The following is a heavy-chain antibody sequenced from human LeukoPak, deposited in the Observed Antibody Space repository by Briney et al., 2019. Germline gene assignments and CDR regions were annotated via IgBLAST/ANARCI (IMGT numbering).Heavy chain of an antibody. Sequence: PGGSLRLSCVVSGFTFSSFAMNWVRQAPGKGLEWVSVISGNGGVTYYADSVKGRFTISRDNAKNSLYLQMNSLRAEDTAVYYCARAPLAAAGPFDYWGQETLVTVSS. D-gene: IGHD6-13*01. CDR1: GFTFSSFA. J-gene: IGHJ4*02. V-gene: IGHV3-23*01. CDR2: ISGNGGVT. CDR3: ARAPLAAAGPFDY.